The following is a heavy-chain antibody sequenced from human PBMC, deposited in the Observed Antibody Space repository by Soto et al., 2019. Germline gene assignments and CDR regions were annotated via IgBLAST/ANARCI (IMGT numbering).Heavy chain of an antibody. Sequence: QITLKESGPPLVKPTQPLTLTCTFSGFSLSTSGVGVGWIRQPPGKALEWLALIYWDDDKRYSPSLKSRLTITKDTSKNQVVLTMTNMDPVDTATYYCAHRRTMRDFWSGYYNYYYYGMDVWGQGTTVTVSS. V-gene: IGHV2-5*02. D-gene: IGHD3-3*01. CDR1: GFSLSTSGVG. CDR3: AHRRTMRDFWSGYYNYYYYGMDV. CDR2: IYWDDDK. J-gene: IGHJ6*02.